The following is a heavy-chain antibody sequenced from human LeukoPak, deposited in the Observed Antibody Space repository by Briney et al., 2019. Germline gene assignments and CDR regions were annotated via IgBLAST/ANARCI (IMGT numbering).Heavy chain of an antibody. J-gene: IGHJ4*02. Sequence: PGGSLRLSCAASGFTFSSYAMSCVRQAPGKGLEWVSAISGSGGSTYYADSVKGRFTISRDNSKNTLYLQMNSLRVEDTAVYYCARAPTVLVGYCSSSSCQADYWGQGTLVTVSS. D-gene: IGHD2-2*01. V-gene: IGHV3-23*01. CDR3: ARAPTVLVGYCSSSSCQADY. CDR2: ISGSGGST. CDR1: GFTFSSYA.